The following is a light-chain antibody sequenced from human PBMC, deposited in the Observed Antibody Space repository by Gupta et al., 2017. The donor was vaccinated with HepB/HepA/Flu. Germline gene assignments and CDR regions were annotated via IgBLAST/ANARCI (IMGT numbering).Light chain of an antibody. CDR2: QDT. V-gene: IGLV3-1*01. CDR1: KLGDKY. J-gene: IGLJ2*01. Sequence: YELTQPSSVSVSPGQTASITCSGDKLGDKYACWYQQKPGQSPVLVIYQDTKRPSGIPERFSGSNSGNTATLSISGTQAMDEADYYCQTWDSSTVEFGGGTKLTVL. CDR3: QTWDSSTVE.